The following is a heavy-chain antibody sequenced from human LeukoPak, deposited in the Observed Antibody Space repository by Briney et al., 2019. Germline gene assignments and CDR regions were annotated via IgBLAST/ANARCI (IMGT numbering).Heavy chain of an antibody. J-gene: IGHJ6*03. D-gene: IGHD1-26*01. V-gene: IGHV3-21*01. Sequence: GGSLRLSCAASGFSFSNYNMTWARLAPGKGLEWVSSITSSGSHIFYADSVKGRFTISRDNADNSLYLQMNSLRAEDTAVYFCARDPYSGAYGSDYYYYMDVWGKGTTVTVSS. CDR3: ARDPYSGAYGSDYYYYMDV. CDR1: GFSFSNYN. CDR2: ITSSGSHI.